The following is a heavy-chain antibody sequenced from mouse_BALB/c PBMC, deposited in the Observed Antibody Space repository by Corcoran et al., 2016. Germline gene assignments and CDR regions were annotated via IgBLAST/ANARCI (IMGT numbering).Heavy chain of an antibody. CDR2: SYPYNGGT. J-gene: IGHJ4*01. V-gene: IGHV1S29*02. CDR3: ARSPDYDGTSYAMDY. CDR1: GYTFTDYN. Sequence: EVQLQQSGPELVKPGASVKISCKASGYTFTDYNMHWVKQSHGKSLEWIGYSYPYNGGTGYNQKFKSKATLTVDNSSSTAYMELRSLTSEDSAVYYCARSPDYDGTSYAMDYWGQGTSVTVSS. D-gene: IGHD2-4*01.